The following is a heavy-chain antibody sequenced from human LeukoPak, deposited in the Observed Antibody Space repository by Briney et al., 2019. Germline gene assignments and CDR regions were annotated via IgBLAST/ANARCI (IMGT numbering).Heavy chain of an antibody. J-gene: IGHJ4*02. CDR1: GDSISSGGYS. CDR3: ARAFISDGYNLSRYNLSYYFDY. D-gene: IGHD5-24*01. CDR2: IYHSGST. V-gene: IGHV4-30-2*01. Sequence: NPSQTLSLTCAVSGDSISSGGYSWSWIRQPPGKGLEWIGYIYHSGSTNYNPSLKSRVTISVDTSKNQFSLKLSSVTAADTAVHYCARAFISDGYNLSRYNLSYYFDYWGQGTLVTVSS.